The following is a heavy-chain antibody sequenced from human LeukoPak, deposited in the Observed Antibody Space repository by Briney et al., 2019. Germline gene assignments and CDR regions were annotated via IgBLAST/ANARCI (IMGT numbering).Heavy chain of an antibody. J-gene: IGHJ3*02. CDR3: TRRAGTDSNGAFDI. D-gene: IGHD6-19*01. CDR2: IYHSEST. V-gene: IGHV4-4*02. CDR1: GGSISSSTW. Sequence: SETLSLTCAVSGGSISSSTWWTWVRQPPGKGLEWIGEIYHSESTNSNPSLKSRVTISVDKSKNQFSLNLNSVTAADTAVYYCTRRAGTDSNGAFDIWGQGTVVTVSS.